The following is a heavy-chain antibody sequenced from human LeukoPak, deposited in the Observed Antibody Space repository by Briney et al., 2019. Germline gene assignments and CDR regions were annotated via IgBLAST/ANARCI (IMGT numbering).Heavy chain of an antibody. CDR1: GFIFSNYG. D-gene: IGHD6-19*01. CDR3: AREWGRIAVAGGPGY. Sequence: GESLRLSCEASGFIFSNYGMRWVRQAPGKGLEWLALIWYEGQTKFYADSVKGRFTISRDNSGNTLFLHMTNLRVEDTAVYYCAREWGRIAVAGGPGYWGQGALVTVSS. V-gene: IGHV3-33*01. CDR2: IWYEGQTK. J-gene: IGHJ4*02.